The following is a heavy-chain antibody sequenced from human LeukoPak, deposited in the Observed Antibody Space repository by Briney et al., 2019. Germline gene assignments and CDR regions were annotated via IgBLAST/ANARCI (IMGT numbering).Heavy chain of an antibody. CDR3: ARDVGAGGYEY. V-gene: IGHV4-34*01. D-gene: IGHD5-12*01. CDR1: GGSISGYY. J-gene: IGHJ4*02. CDR2: INYSGSI. Sequence: PSETLSLTCAVYGGSISGYYWSWIRQPPGKGQEWIGEINYSGSINYNPSLKSRVTISVDTSKNQFSLKLSSVTAADTAVYYCARDVGAGGYEYWGQGTPVTVSS.